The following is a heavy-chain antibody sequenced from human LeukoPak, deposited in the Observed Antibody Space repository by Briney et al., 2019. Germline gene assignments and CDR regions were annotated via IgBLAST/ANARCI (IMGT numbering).Heavy chain of an antibody. V-gene: IGHV4-34*01. D-gene: IGHD3-22*01. CDR2: INHSGST. CDR1: GGSFSGYY. Sequence: SETLSLTCAVYGGSFSGYYWSWIRQPPGKGLEWIGEINHSGSTNYNPSLKSRVTISVDTSKNQFSLKLSSVTAADTAVYYCARVSPYYYDSSGYYGLNAFDIWGQGTMVTVSS. J-gene: IGHJ3*02. CDR3: ARVSPYYYDSSGYYGLNAFDI.